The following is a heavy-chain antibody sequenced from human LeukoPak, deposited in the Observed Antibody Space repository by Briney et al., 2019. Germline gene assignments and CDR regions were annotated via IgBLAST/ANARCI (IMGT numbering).Heavy chain of an antibody. D-gene: IGHD6-25*01. V-gene: IGHV4-59*01. CDR2: IYYSGST. J-gene: IGHJ4*02. Sequence: LTCIVXGGSXSSYXWSWVRQPPGKGLEWVGYIYYSGSTNYNPSLKSRVTISVVTSKNQFSLKLSSVTAADTAVYYCARARYSSAPFDYWGQGTLITVSS. CDR3: ARARYSSAPFDY. CDR1: GGSXSSYX.